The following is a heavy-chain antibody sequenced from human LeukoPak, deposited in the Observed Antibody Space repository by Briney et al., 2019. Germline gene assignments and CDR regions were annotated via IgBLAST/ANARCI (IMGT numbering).Heavy chain of an antibody. J-gene: IGHJ4*02. CDR2: IYYSGST. D-gene: IGHD1-26*01. V-gene: IGHV4-59*01. CDR3: ARSLGGATVYYFDY. Sequence: SETLSLTCSVSGSSISTNYWSWIRQPPGKGLEWIGYIYYSGSTIYNPSLKSRVTISVDTSKNQFSLKLSSVTAADTAVYYCARSLGGATVYYFDYWGQGTLVTVSS. CDR1: GSSISTNY.